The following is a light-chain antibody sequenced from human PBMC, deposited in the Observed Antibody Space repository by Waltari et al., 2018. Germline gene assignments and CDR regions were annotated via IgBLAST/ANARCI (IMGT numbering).Light chain of an antibody. V-gene: IGKV2-30*02. CDR3: MRGTHWPYT. Sequence: DVVMTQSPLSLPVTLGQPASISCKSTQSLVHSDGNTHLNWFQQRPGQSPRRLIYKVSKRDSGVSDRFSGSGSGTDFTLKISRVEAEDVGVYYCMRGTHWPYTFGQGTKLDIK. CDR2: KVS. J-gene: IGKJ2*01. CDR1: QSLVHSDGNTH.